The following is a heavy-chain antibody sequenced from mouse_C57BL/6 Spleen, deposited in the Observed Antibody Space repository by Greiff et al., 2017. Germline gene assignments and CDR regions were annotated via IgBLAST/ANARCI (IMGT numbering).Heavy chain of an antibody. D-gene: IGHD1-1*01. Sequence: VKLMESGPGLVAPSQSLSITCTVSGFSLTSYAISWVRQPPGKGLEWLGVIWTGGGTNYNSALKSRLSISKDNSKSQVFLKMNSLQTDDTARYYCARNGENYGSSYFDYWGQGTTLTVSS. CDR2: IWTGGGT. CDR1: GFSLTSYA. CDR3: ARNGENYGSSYFDY. J-gene: IGHJ2*01. V-gene: IGHV2-9-1*01.